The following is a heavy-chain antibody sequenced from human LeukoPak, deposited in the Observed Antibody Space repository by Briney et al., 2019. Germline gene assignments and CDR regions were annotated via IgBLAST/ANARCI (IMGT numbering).Heavy chain of an antibody. Sequence: GGSLRLSCAASGFTFGSYAMSWVRQAPGKGLEWVSVISYGGGSAYYADSVRGRFTNSRDNSKNTLYLQMNSLRVEDTAVYYCAKDRPAESVSSFGDYWGQGTVVTVSS. CDR2: ISYGGGSA. V-gene: IGHV3-23*01. CDR1: GFTFGSYA. J-gene: IGHJ4*02. D-gene: IGHD3-16*01. CDR3: AKDRPAESVSSFGDY.